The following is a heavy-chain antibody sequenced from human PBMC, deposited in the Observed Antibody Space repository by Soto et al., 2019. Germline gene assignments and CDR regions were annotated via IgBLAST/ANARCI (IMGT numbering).Heavy chain of an antibody. CDR3: ARDPRNTAMVD. CDR2: ISADNGNT. Sequence: SVKVSCKASGYTFRSYGISWVRQAPGQGLEWMGWISADNGNTNYAQKFQGRVTMTTDTSTSTAYMELRSLRSGDTAVYYCARDPRNTAMVDWGQGSLVTVSS. J-gene: IGHJ4*02. V-gene: IGHV1-18*04. CDR1: GYTFRSYG. D-gene: IGHD5-18*01.